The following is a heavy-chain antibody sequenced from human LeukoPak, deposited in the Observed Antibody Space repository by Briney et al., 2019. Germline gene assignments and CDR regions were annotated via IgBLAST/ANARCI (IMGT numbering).Heavy chain of an antibody. CDR1: GFDFQNHV. CDR3: AKDLRLGELSLFEDY. D-gene: IGHD3-16*02. Sequence: GGSLRLSCAASGFDFQNHVIHWVRQAPGKGLEWVSAISGSGGSTYYADSVKGRFTISRDNSKNTLYLQMNSLRAEDTAVYYCAKDLRLGELSLFEDYWGQGTLVTVSS. V-gene: IGHV3-23*01. J-gene: IGHJ4*02. CDR2: ISGSGGST.